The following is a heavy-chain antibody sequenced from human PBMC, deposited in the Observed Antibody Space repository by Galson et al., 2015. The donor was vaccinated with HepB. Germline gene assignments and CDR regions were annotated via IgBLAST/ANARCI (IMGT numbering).Heavy chain of an antibody. D-gene: IGHD1-1*01. CDR2: IIPIFGTA. CDR1: GGPFCRYS. Sequence: SVKVSCKAFGGPFCRYSISWVRQAPGQGLEWVGGIIPIFGTANYAQKFQGRVTITADISASTAYMDLSSLRSEDTAVYYCAREQRLGGGHSQTRDAFDIWGQGTMVTVSS. CDR3: AREQRLGGGHSQTRDAFDI. V-gene: IGHV1-69*06. J-gene: IGHJ3*02.